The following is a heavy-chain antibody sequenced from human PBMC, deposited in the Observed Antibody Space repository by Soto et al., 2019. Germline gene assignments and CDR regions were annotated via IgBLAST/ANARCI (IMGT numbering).Heavy chain of an antibody. Sequence: LSLTCSVSGDSINSRYWSWIRQPPGKGLEWIGYIDYVGSTNYAPSLQSRVTMSVDTSKNQFSLKLRYVTAADTAVYYCVRQRGNYFDFWGQGTLVTVSS. CDR3: VRQRGNYFDF. D-gene: IGHD3-10*01. V-gene: IGHV4-59*11. CDR2: IDYVGST. CDR1: GDSINSRY. J-gene: IGHJ4*02.